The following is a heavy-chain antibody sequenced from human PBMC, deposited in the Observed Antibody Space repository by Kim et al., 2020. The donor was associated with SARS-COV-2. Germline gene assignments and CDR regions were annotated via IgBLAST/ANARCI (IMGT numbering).Heavy chain of an antibody. D-gene: IGHD3-22*01. CDR3: AREGNYYDSSGYYPPDY. CDR1: GFTFSSYW. V-gene: IGHV3-7*01. J-gene: IGHJ4*02. Sequence: GGSLRLSCAASGFTFSSYWMSWVRQAPGKGLEWVANIKQDGSEKYYVDSVKGRFTISRDNAKNSLYLQMNSLRAGDTAVYYCAREGNYYDSSGYYPPDYWGQGTLVTVSS. CDR2: IKQDGSEK.